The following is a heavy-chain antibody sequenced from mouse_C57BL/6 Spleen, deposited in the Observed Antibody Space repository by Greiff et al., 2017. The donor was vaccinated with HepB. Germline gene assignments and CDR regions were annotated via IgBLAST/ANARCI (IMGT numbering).Heavy chain of an antibody. CDR1: GYSITSGYY. V-gene: IGHV3-6*01. CDR3: AREAYYYGSTVYYAMDY. D-gene: IGHD1-1*01. CDR2: ISYDGSN. J-gene: IGHJ4*01. Sequence: VQLKESGPGLVKPSQSLSLTCSVTGYSITSGYYWNWIRQFPGNKLEWMGYISYDGSNNYNPSLKNRISITRDTSKNQFFLKLNSVTTEDTATYYCAREAYYYGSTVYYAMDYWGQGTSVTVSS.